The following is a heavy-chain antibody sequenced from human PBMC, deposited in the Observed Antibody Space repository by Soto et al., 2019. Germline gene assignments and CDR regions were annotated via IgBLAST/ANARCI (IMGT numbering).Heavy chain of an antibody. CDR3: ARGRTRSGTPFYYYGLDV. CDR1: GGTFSTYV. V-gene: IGHV1-69*06. Sequence: QVQLVQSGAEVKKPGSSVKVSCKASGGTFSTYVISWVRQAPGQGLEWMGRVIPMSGSSNYAQKFQGRFTITADKDTSIAYMEVRSLRSEDTAVYYCARGRTRSGTPFYYYGLDVWGQGTTVIVSS. J-gene: IGHJ6*02. CDR2: VIPMSGSS. D-gene: IGHD1-1*01.